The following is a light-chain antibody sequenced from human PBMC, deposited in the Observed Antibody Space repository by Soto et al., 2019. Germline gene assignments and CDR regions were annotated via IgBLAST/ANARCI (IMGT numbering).Light chain of an antibody. J-gene: IGLJ1*01. CDR3: CSNAVGSTYV. Sequence: QSVLTQPASVSGSPGQSITISCTGTSTDVGSHRLVSWYQQYPGNAPKLIIFEAYKRPSGVSNRFSGSKSGSTASLTISGLQAEDEADYYCCSNAVGSTYVFGTGTKVTVL. CDR2: EAY. V-gene: IGLV2-23*01. CDR1: STDVGSHRL.